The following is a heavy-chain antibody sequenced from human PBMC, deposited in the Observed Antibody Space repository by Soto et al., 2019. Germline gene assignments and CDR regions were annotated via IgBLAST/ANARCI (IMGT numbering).Heavy chain of an antibody. Sequence: ESGGGVVQPGRSLRLSCEASGFNFSGSAMHWVRQAPGKGLQWVAVTSYDGSNKWYADAVRGRFTISRDNGKNTLYLRMNSLSGADTAVYYCARRLLVAAALDVWGQGTKVIVSS. J-gene: IGHJ6*01. CDR1: GFNFSGSA. D-gene: IGHD2-15*01. CDR2: TSYDGSNK. V-gene: IGHV3-30-3*01. CDR3: ARRLLVAAALDV.